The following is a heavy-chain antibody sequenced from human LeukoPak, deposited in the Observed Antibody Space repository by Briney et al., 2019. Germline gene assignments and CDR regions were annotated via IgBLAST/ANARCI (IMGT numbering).Heavy chain of an antibody. CDR1: GGSISSYY. Sequence: SETLSLTCTVSGGSISSYYWSWIRQPPGKGLEWIGYIYYSGSTNYNPSLKSRVTISVDTSKNQFSLKLSPVTAADTAVYYCARAGRRDHRDYYYYMDVWGKGTTVTVSS. V-gene: IGHV4-59*01. D-gene: IGHD3-10*01. CDR2: IYYSGST. CDR3: ARAGRRDHRDYYYYMDV. J-gene: IGHJ6*03.